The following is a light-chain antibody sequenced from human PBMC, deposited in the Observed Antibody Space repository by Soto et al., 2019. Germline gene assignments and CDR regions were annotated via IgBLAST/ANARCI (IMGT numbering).Light chain of an antibody. CDR1: QSVTTN. V-gene: IGKV3-15*01. CDR3: QQYHTWPPIT. J-gene: IGKJ5*01. Sequence: EVVMTQSPATLSVSPGERVTFSCRASQSVTTNLAWYQHKPGQSPRLLIYGASTRANGIPARFSGSGSGTDFTLSISSLQPGDLGIYSCQQYHTWPPITFGQGTRLEIK. CDR2: GAS.